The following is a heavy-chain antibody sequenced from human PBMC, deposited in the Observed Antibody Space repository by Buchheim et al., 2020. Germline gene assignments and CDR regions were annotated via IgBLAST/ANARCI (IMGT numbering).Heavy chain of an antibody. Sequence: QLQLQESGPGLVKPSETLSLTCTVSGGSISSSSYYWGWIRQPPGQGLEWIGSIYYSGSTYYNPSLKSRVTISVDTSKNQFSLKLSSVTAADTAVYYCARRGYSYGMYFDYWGQGTL. V-gene: IGHV4-39*01. CDR3: ARRGYSYGMYFDY. CDR1: GGSISSSSYY. D-gene: IGHD5-18*01. CDR2: IYYSGST. J-gene: IGHJ4*02.